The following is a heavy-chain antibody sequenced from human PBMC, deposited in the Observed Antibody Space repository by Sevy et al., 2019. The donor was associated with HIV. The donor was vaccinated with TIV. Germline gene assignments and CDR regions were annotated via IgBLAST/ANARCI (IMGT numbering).Heavy chain of an antibody. J-gene: IGHJ3*02. Sequence: ASVKVSCKASGYTFTSYGISWVRQAPGQGLEWMGWISAYNGNTNYAQKLQGRVTMTTDTSTGTAYMELRSLRSDDTAVYYCARVGYSSVAGRLDAFDIWGQGTMVTVSS. CDR2: ISAYNGNT. CDR1: GYTFTSYG. D-gene: IGHD6-19*01. V-gene: IGHV1-18*01. CDR3: ARVGYSSVAGRLDAFDI.